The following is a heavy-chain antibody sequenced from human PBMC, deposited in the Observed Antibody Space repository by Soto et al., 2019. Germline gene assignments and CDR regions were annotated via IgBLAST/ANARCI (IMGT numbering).Heavy chain of an antibody. Sequence: GESLKISGKGSGYSFTNYWIGWVRQMPGKGLEWMGIIYPGGSDTRYSPSFQGQVTISADKSISTAYLHWSSLKASDTAMYYCARHPLLGGDYLYYYGMDVWGQGTTVTVSS. CDR3: ARHPLLGGDYLYYYGMDV. CDR1: GYSFTNYW. CDR2: IYPGGSDT. D-gene: IGHD4-17*01. J-gene: IGHJ6*02. V-gene: IGHV5-51*01.